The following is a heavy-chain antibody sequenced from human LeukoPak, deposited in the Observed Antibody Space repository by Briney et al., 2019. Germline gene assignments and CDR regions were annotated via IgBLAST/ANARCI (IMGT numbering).Heavy chain of an antibody. Sequence: PSETLSLTCAVSGESLSNYYWSWIRQPPGKGLEWIGEIHQSGRTGYNPSLKSRVIISIDTSKTQFSLNLSSVTATDTAVYYCARLSRFGEFPWGQGTLVTVSS. CDR2: IHQSGRT. D-gene: IGHD3-10*01. CDR1: GESLSNYY. V-gene: IGHV4-34*01. CDR3: ARLSRFGEFP. J-gene: IGHJ5*02.